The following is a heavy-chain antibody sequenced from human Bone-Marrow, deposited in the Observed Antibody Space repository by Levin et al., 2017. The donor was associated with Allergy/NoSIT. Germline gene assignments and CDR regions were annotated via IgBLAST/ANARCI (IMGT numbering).Heavy chain of an antibody. CDR3: ARDPHYYDSSGYYGYFDY. Sequence: GASVKVSCKASGGSFSSYAIRWVRQAPGQGLEWMGGIIPILGTANYAQKFQGRVTITADESTSTAYMELSSLRSEDTAVYYCARDPHYYDSSGYYGYFDYWGQGTLVTVSS. CDR2: IIPILGTA. D-gene: IGHD3-22*01. CDR1: GGSFSSYA. V-gene: IGHV1-69*13. J-gene: IGHJ4*02.